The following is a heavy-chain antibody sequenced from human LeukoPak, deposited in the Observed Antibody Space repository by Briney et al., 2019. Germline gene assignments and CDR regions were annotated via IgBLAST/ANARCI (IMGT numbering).Heavy chain of an antibody. V-gene: IGHV1-2*02. D-gene: IGHD1-26*01. CDR1: GYTFTGYY. Sequence: ASVKVSCKASGYTFTGYYIHWVRQAPGQGLEWMGWINPNSGGTNYAQKFRGRVTMTRDTSISTVYMELSRLRSDDTAEYYCASSPRSGSYAGSDYWGQGTLVTVSS. CDR2: INPNSGGT. CDR3: ASSPRSGSYAGSDY. J-gene: IGHJ4*02.